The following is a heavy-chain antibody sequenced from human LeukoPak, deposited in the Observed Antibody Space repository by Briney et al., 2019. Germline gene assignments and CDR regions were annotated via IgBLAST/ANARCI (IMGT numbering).Heavy chain of an antibody. J-gene: IGHJ5*02. CDR3: ARVYSSSWYGWFDP. Sequence: ASVKVSCKASGYTLTSYGISWVRQAPGQGLEWMGWISAYNGNTNYAQKLQGRVTMTTDTSTSTAYMELRSLRSDDTAVYYCARVYSSSWYGWFDPWGQGTLVTVSS. V-gene: IGHV1-18*01. CDR2: ISAYNGNT. D-gene: IGHD6-13*01. CDR1: GYTLTSYG.